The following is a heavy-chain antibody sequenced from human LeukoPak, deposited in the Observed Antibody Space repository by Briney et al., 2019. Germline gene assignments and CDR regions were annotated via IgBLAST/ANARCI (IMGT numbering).Heavy chain of an antibody. V-gene: IGHV1-2*06. J-gene: IGHJ4*01. CDR1: GCTFTGYY. CDR3: ARQEDGFDY. CDR2: SNPNSGGS. Sequence: ASVKVSCKASGCTFTGYYMHWVRQAPGQGLEWMGRSNPNSGGSNYAQKFQGRVTMTRDTSISTAYMELSRLTSDDTAVYYCARQEDGFDYWGHGTLVTVSS.